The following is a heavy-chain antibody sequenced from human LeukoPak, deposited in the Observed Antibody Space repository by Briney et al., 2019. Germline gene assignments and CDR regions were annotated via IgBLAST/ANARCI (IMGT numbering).Heavy chain of an antibody. CDR2: IYPGDSYT. Sequence: GESLKISCKGSGYSFTNYWIGRVRQMPGKGLEWMGIIYPGDSYTRYSPPFQGQVTISADKSIRTAYLQWSSLKASDTDMYYCARLGIAVAGLAFDYWGQGTLVTVSS. J-gene: IGHJ4*02. D-gene: IGHD6-13*01. CDR3: ARLGIAVAGLAFDY. CDR1: GYSFTNYW. V-gene: IGHV5-51*01.